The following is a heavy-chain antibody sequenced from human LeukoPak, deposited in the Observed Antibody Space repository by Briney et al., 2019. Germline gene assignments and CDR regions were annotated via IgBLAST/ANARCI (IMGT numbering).Heavy chain of an antibody. CDR1: GFTFSSYS. D-gene: IGHD5-12*01. V-gene: IGHV3-48*04. CDR2: ISSSSSTI. J-gene: IGHJ3*02. Sequence: PGGSLRLSCAASGFTFSSYSMNWVRQAPGKGLEWVSYISSSSSTIYYADPVKGRFTISRDNAKNSLYLQMNSLSAEDSAVYYCARDSAYNAFDIWGQGTMVTVSS. CDR3: ARDSAYNAFDI.